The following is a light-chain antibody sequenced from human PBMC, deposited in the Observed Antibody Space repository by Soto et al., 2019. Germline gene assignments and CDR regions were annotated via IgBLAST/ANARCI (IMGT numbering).Light chain of an antibody. J-gene: IGLJ2*01. V-gene: IGLV1-51*01. CDR2: DNN. CDR1: SSNIGNNY. CDR3: GTWDSRLRAHVV. Sequence: QSVLTQPPSVSAAPGQKVTISCSGSSSNIGNNYVSWYQQLPGTAPKLLIYDNNKRPSGIPDRFSGSKSGTSATLGITGLQTGDEADYYCGTWDSRLRAHVVFGGGNKVTVL.